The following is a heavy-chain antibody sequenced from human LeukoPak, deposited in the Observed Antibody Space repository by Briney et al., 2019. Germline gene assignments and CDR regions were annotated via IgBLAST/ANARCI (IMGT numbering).Heavy chain of an antibody. CDR2: IYHSGST. D-gene: IGHD3-22*01. J-gene: IGHJ3*02. V-gene: IGHV4-38-2*01. CDR1: GYSISSGYY. CDR3: ATAASYYYDSSGYPAGAFDI. Sequence: SETLSLTCAVSGYSISSGYYWGWIRQPPGKGLEWIGSIYHSGSTYYNPSLKSRVTISVDTSKNQFSLKLSSVSAADTAVYYCATAASYYYDSSGYPAGAFDIWGQGTMVTVSS.